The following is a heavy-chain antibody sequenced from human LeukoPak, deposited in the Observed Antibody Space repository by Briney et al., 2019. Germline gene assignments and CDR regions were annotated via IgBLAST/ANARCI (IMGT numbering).Heavy chain of an antibody. CDR2: INPNSGGT. V-gene: IGHV1-2*02. CDR1: GYSFTDYG. CDR3: VTFFSGFDY. D-gene: IGHD3-3*01. Sequence: ASVKVSCKASGYSFTDYGLSWVRQAPGQGLEWMGWINPNSGGTNYAQKFQGRVTMTRDTSISTAYMELSRLRSDDTAVYYCVTFFSGFDYWGQGTLVTVSS. J-gene: IGHJ4*02.